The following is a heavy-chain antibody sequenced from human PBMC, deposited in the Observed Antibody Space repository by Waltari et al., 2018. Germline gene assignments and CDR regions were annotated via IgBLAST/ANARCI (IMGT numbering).Heavy chain of an antibody. CDR1: GFTFSRYW. Sequence: EVQLVESGGGLVQPGGSLRLSCAASGFTFSRYWMSWVRQAPGQGPEWVANIKQDGSEKYYVDSVKGRFIISRDNAKNSLYLQMNSLRAEDTAVYYCARDRAYCGGDCYLFSNSGDYWGQGTLVTVSS. V-gene: IGHV3-7*01. J-gene: IGHJ4*02. D-gene: IGHD2-21*02. CDR3: ARDRAYCGGDCYLFSNSGDY. CDR2: IKQDGSEK.